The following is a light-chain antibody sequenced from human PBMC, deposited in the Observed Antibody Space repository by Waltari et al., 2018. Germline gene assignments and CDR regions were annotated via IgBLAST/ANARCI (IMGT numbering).Light chain of an antibody. CDR1: SSDGGGYNY. CDR2: DVT. Sequence: QSALTQPASVSGSPGQSITLSCTGTSSDGGGYNYVSWYQQHPGKAPKLMIYDVTKRPSGVSTRFSGSKSGNTASLTISGLQAEDEADYYCSSFTSSSTLRVFGGGTKLTVL. CDR3: SSFTSSSTLRV. J-gene: IGLJ3*02. V-gene: IGLV2-14*01.